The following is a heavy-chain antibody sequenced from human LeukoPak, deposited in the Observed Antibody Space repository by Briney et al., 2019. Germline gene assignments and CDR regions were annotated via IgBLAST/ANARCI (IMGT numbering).Heavy chain of an antibody. CDR3: ARVDSSGVYYYYYYMDV. J-gene: IGHJ6*03. CDR2: MNPNSGNT. Sequence: ASVKVSCKASGYTFTSYDINWVRQATGQGLEWMGWMNPNSGNTSYAQKFQGRVTMTRNTSISTAYMELSSLRSEDTAVYYCARVDSSGVYYYYYYMDVWGKGTTVTVSS. V-gene: IGHV1-8*01. D-gene: IGHD3-22*01. CDR1: GYTFTSYD.